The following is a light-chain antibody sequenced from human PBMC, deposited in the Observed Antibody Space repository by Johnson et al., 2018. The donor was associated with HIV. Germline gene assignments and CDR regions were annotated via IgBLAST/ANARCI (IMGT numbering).Light chain of an antibody. V-gene: IGLV1-51*02. J-gene: IGLJ1*01. CDR1: SSNIGNNY. Sequence: QSVLTQPPSVSAAPGQKVTISCSGSSSNIGNNYVSWYQQLPGTAPKLLIYRNNQRPSGVPDRFSGSKSGTSASLAISGLQAEDEADYYCGTWDSSLSQGVFGTGTKVTVL. CDR3: GTWDSSLSQGV. CDR2: RNN.